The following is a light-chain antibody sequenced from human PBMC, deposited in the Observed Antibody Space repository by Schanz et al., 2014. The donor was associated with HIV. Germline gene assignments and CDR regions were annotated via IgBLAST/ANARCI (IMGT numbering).Light chain of an antibody. CDR1: QAINIW. J-gene: IGKJ2*01. V-gene: IGKV1-5*03. CDR2: KAS. Sequence: DIQMTQFPSTLSASVGDRVSITCRASQAINIWLAWYQQKPGKAPRLLIYKASNLESGVPSRFSGSGSGTDFTLTISSLQPEDYATYYCQQSYSTLYTFGQGTKVEIK. CDR3: QQSYSTLYT.